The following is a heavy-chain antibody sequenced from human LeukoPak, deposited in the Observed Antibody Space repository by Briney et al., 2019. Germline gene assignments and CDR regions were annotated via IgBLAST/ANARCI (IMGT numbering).Heavy chain of an antibody. J-gene: IGHJ6*02. Sequence: GGSLRLSCAASGFTFSSYAMSWFRQTPGKGLEWVSAISGSGDRTYYAESVKGRFSISRDNSKNTLYLQMHSLRAEDTAVYYCGKRELWHGSGEDAWGQGTTVTVSS. D-gene: IGHD3-10*01. CDR1: GFTFSSYA. V-gene: IGHV3-23*01. CDR3: GKRELWHGSGEDA. CDR2: ISGSGDRT.